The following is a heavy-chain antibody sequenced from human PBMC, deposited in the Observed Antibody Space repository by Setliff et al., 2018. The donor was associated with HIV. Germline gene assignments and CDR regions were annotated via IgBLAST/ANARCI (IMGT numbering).Heavy chain of an antibody. J-gene: IGHJ4*02. CDR1: GFSFSVFA. V-gene: IGHV3-23*01. CDR3: AKDDAGYCSGGSCYAPFDS. D-gene: IGHD2-15*01. CDR2: INGGGEVT. Sequence: HPGGSLRLSCAASGFSFSVFAMSWVRQAPGKGLEWVAAINGGGEVTFYADSVKGRFTISRDNSKNTLYLQMNSLRDEDTAVYHCAKDDAGYCSGGSCYAPFDSWGQGTLVTVSS.